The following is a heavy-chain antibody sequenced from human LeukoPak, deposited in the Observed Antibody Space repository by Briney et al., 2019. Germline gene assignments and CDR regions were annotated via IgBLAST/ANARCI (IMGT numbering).Heavy chain of an antibody. V-gene: IGHV4-31*03. J-gene: IGHJ5*02. CDR3: ARVKDYGDYWFDP. D-gene: IGHD4-17*01. CDR2: VYYSGTT. CDR1: GGSISSGGYY. Sequence: SETLSLTCTVSGGSISSGGYYWSWSRQHPGKGLEWIGYVYYSGTTYYNPSLKSRVTISVDMSKNQFSLQLSSVTAADTAVYYCARVKDYGDYWFDPWGQGTLVTVSS.